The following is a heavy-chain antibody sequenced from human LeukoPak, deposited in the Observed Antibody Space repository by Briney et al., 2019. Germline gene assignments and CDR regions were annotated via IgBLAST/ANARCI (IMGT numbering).Heavy chain of an antibody. J-gene: IGHJ6*03. CDR3: AKDYDFWSGYYFPNYYMDV. D-gene: IGHD3-3*01. Sequence: PGGSLRLSWAASGFTFSSYGMHWVRQALGKGLEWVAFIRYDGSNKYYADSVKGRFTISRDNSKNTLYLQMNSLRAEDTAVYYCAKDYDFWSGYYFPNYYMDVWGKGTTVTVSS. CDR2: IRYDGSNK. V-gene: IGHV3-30*02. CDR1: GFTFSSYG.